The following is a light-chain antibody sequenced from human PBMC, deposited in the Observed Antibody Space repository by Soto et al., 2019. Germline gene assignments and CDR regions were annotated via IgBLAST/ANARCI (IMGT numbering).Light chain of an antibody. V-gene: IGLV1-40*01. J-gene: IGLJ3*02. CDR1: SSNIGAGYD. Sequence: QSVLTQPPSVSGAPGQRVTISCTGSSSNIGAGYDVHWYQQLPGTAPKLLIYGNSNRPSGVPDRFSGSKSGTSASLAITGLLPEDEADCYCQSYDSSLSGWVFGGGTKVTVL. CDR3: QSYDSSLSGWV. CDR2: GNS.